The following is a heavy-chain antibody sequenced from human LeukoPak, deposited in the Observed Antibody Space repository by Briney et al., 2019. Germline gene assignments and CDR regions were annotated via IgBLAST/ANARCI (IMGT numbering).Heavy chain of an antibody. Sequence: ASVKVSCKASGYTFTGYYMHWVRQAPGQGLEWMGWINPNSGGTNYAQKFQGRVTMTRDTSISTAYMGLSRLRSDDTAVYYCAREGDRLWFGEFTTPNWFDPWGQGTLVTVSS. D-gene: IGHD3-10*01. CDR2: INPNSGGT. V-gene: IGHV1-2*02. CDR1: GYTFTGYY. CDR3: AREGDRLWFGEFTTPNWFDP. J-gene: IGHJ5*02.